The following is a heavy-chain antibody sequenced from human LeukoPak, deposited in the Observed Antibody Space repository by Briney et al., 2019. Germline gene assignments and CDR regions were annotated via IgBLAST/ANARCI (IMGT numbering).Heavy chain of an antibody. CDR1: GDSIRSYY. V-gene: IGHV4-59*01. J-gene: IGHJ6*03. D-gene: IGHD2-2*02. CDR2: IYYSGST. Sequence: PSETLSLTCTVSGDSIRSYYWTWIRQPPGKGLEWIGYIYYSGSTNHNPSLKSRVTMSVDTSKNQISLRLSSVTAADTAVYYCARTGYCSSASCYTASRPYYYYYMDVWGKGTTVTVSS. CDR3: ARTGYCSSASCYTASRPYYYYYMDV.